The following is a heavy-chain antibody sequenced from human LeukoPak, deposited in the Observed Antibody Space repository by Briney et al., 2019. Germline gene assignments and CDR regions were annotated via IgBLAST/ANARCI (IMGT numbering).Heavy chain of an antibody. CDR1: GGSFSGYY. CDR2: INHSGST. Sequence: SETLSLTCAVYGGSFSGYYWSWIRQPPGKGLEWIGEINHSGSTNYNPSLKSRVTISVDTSKNQFSLRLSSVTAADTAVYYCARTRTVTPAWWYFDLWGRGTLVTVSS. J-gene: IGHJ2*01. V-gene: IGHV4-34*01. CDR3: ARTRTVTPAWWYFDL. D-gene: IGHD4-17*01.